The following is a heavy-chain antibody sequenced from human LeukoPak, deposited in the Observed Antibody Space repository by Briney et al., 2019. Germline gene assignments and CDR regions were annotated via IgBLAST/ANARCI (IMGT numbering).Heavy chain of an antibody. CDR3: ARERWLQYPLDY. CDR1: GGTFSSYA. Sequence: SVKVSCKATGGTFSSYAISWVRQAPGQGLEWMGGIIPIFGTANYAQKFQGRVTITADESTSTAYMELSSLRSEDTAVYYCARERWLQYPLDYWGQGTLVTVSS. CDR2: IIPIFGTA. D-gene: IGHD5-24*01. J-gene: IGHJ4*02. V-gene: IGHV1-69*01.